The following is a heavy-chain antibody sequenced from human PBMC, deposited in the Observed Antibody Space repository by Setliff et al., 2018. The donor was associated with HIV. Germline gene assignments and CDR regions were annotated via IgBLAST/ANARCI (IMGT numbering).Heavy chain of an antibody. D-gene: IGHD2-2*01. Sequence: SETLSLTCTVSGASVSSGGFYWSWIRQPPGKGLEWTGHIHYSENSNYNPSLKSRVSMSVDTSKNQCSLRLSSVTAADTAVYYCAGDKDSTSRWDHWGQGTLVTVSS. CDR2: IHYSENS. V-gene: IGHV4-61*08. CDR3: AGDKDSTSRWDH. J-gene: IGHJ4*02. CDR1: GASVSSGGFY.